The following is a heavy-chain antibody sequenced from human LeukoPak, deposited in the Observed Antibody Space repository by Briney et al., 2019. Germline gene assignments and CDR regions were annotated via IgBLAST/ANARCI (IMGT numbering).Heavy chain of an antibody. CDR1: GFTFSDYY. V-gene: IGHV3-11*01. Sequence: GGSLRLSCAASGFTFSDYYMNWIRQAPGKGLEWVSYISNSGSTIYYADSVKGRFTISRDNAKNSLYLQMNSLRAGDTAVFYCVRGENDYWGQGTLVTVSS. J-gene: IGHJ4*02. CDR3: VRGENDY. CDR2: ISNSGSTI.